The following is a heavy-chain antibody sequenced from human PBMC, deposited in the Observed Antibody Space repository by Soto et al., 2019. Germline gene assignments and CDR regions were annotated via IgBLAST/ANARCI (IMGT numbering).Heavy chain of an antibody. V-gene: IGHV1-18*01. CDR3: ARAYYGSGSYYRGYDY. D-gene: IGHD3-10*01. CDR1: GYTFTIYG. CDR2: ISAYNGNT. J-gene: IGHJ4*02. Sequence: ASVKVSCKASGYTFTIYGISWVRQSPLQGLEWMGWISAYNGNTNYAQKLQGRVTMTTDTSTSTAYMELRSLRSDDTAVYYCARAYYGSGSYYRGYDYWGQGTLVTVSS.